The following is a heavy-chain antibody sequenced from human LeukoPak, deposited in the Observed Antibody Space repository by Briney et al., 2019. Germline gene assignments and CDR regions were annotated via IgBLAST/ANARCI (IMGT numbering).Heavy chain of an antibody. V-gene: IGHV3-43*02. Sequence: GGSLRLSCAASGFTFDDFAIHWVRQAPGKGLEWVSLISGDGRDTYYADSVKGRFTISRDNSKNSLYLQMNSLTTEDTALYYCAKYGNYDYYFYFYYMDVWGNGTTVTFSS. CDR1: GFTFDDFA. CDR3: AKYGNYDYYFYFYYMDV. J-gene: IGHJ6*03. D-gene: IGHD4-11*01. CDR2: ISGDGRDT.